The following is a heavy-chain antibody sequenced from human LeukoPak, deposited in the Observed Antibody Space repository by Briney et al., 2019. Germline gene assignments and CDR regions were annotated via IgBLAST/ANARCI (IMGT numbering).Heavy chain of an antibody. J-gene: IGHJ3*02. V-gene: IGHV4-59*01. CDR3: ARSPDIVVVPAADT. CDR2: IYYSGST. D-gene: IGHD2-2*01. CDR1: GGSISSYY. Sequence: SGPTLVKPSETLSLTCTVSGGSISSYYWSWIRQPPGKGLEWIGYIYYSGSTNYNPSLKSRVTISVDTSKNQFSLKLSSVTAADTAVYYCARSPDIVVVPAADTWGQGTMVTVSS.